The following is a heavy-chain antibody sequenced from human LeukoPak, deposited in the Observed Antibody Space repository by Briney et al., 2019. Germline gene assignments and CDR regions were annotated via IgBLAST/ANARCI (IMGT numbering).Heavy chain of an antibody. J-gene: IGHJ3*02. CDR2: IYISGST. CDR3: ARDGYCSSTSCYDAFDI. D-gene: IGHD2-2*01. V-gene: IGHV4-61*02. CDR1: GGSISSGTYY. Sequence: SETLSLTCTVSGGSISSGTYYWSWIRQPAGKGLEWIGRIYISGSTNYNPSLKSRVTISVDTSKNQFSLKLSSVTAADTAVYYCARDGYCSSTSCYDAFDIWGQGTMVTVSS.